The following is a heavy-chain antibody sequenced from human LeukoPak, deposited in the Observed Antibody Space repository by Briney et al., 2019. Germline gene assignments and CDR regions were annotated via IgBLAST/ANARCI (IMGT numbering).Heavy chain of an antibody. CDR2: IYYTGGT. V-gene: IGHV4-59*01. D-gene: IGHD3-22*01. CDR1: GGSISSYY. J-gene: IGHJ4*02. CDR3: ARGLYYYGPFDY. Sequence: PSETLSLTCTVSGGSISSYYWSWIRQPPGKGLEWIGYIYYTGGTNYNPSLKSRVTISADTSKNQFSLTLNSVTSADTAVYYCARGLYYYGPFDYWGQGTLVTVSS.